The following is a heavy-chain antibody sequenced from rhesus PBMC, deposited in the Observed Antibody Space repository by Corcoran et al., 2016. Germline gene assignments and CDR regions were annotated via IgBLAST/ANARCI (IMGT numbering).Heavy chain of an antibody. J-gene: IGHJ4*01. CDR2: IYDSGGST. V-gene: IGHV4S6*01. D-gene: IGHD3-40*01. Sequence: QVQLQESGPGLVKPSETLAITCSVAGGSISATYYWSWIRQPPGKGLEWMVRIYDSGGSTNYNPSLKSRVTISRDTSKNQFSLKLSSVTAADTAVYYCAIDRLWGQGVLVTVSS. CDR1: GGSISATYY. CDR3: AIDRL.